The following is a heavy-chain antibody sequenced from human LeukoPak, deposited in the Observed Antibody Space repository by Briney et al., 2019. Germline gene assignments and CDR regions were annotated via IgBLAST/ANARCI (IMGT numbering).Heavy chain of an antibody. V-gene: IGHV3-7*05. Sequence: PGGSLRLSCAASGFAFSNYCMSWVRQAPGKGLEWVGNINEDGSVKYYVDSVKGRFTMSRDNAKNSLYLQMNSLRAEDTAVYFCARDLGDSQHLSWFGPWGQGTLVTVSS. CDR1: GFAFSNYC. D-gene: IGHD5-18*01. CDR3: ARDLGDSQHLSWFGP. CDR2: INEDGSVK. J-gene: IGHJ5*02.